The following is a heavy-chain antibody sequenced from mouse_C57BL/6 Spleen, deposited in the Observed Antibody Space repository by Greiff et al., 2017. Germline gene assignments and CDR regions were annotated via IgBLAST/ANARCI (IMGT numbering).Heavy chain of an antibody. J-gene: IGHJ4*01. Sequence: DVKLQESGGGLVKPGGSLKLSCAASGFTFSDYGMHWVRQAPEKGLEWVAYISSGSSTIYYADTVKGRFTISRDNAKNTLFLQMTSLRSEDTAMYYCARSYDYDEVDYWGQGTSVTVSS. CDR3: ARSYDYDEVDY. CDR2: ISSGSSTI. D-gene: IGHD2-4*01. CDR1: GFTFSDYG. V-gene: IGHV5-17*01.